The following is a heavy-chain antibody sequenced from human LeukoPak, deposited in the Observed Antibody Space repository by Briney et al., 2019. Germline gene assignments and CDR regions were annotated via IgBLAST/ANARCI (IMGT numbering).Heavy chain of an antibody. CDR1: GYTFTSYY. J-gene: IGHJ3*02. CDR3: ARAHYGSGSLMGVAFDI. V-gene: IGHV1-46*01. Sequence: ASVKVSCKASGYTFTSYYMHWVRQAPGQGLEWMGIINPSGGSTSYAQKFQGRVTITADKSTSTAYMELSSLRSEDTAVYYCARAHYGSGSLMGVAFDIWGQGTMVTVSS. D-gene: IGHD3-10*01. CDR2: INPSGGST.